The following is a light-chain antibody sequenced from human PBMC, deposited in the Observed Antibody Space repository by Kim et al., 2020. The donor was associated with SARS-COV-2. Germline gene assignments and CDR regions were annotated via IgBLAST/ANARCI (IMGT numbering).Light chain of an antibody. CDR1: QSVSSSY. V-gene: IGKV3-20*01. J-gene: IGKJ1*01. CDR2: GAS. Sequence: LSPGERATPSRRASQSVSSSYLAWYQQKPGQAPRLLIYGASSRATGIPDRFSGSGSGTDFTLTISRLEPEDFAVYYCQQYGSSPRTFGQGTKVDIK. CDR3: QQYGSSPRT.